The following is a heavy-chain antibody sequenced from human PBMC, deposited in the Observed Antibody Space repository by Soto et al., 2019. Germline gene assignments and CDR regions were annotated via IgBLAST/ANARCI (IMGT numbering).Heavy chain of an antibody. J-gene: IGHJ4*02. CDR1: GGSISTGGYY. Sequence: SETLSLTCTVSGGSISTGGYYWSWIRQHPGKGLEWIGYIYYSGSSSYNLSLKGRLTISVDTSKNQFSLKLSSVTAADTAVYYCASTRDYFDFWGQGILVTVSS. CDR2: IYYSGSS. V-gene: IGHV4-31*03. D-gene: IGHD1-1*01. CDR3: ASTRDYFDF.